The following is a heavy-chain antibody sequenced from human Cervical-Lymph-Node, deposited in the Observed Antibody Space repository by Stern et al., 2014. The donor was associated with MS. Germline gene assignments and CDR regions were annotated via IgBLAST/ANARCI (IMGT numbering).Heavy chain of an antibody. CDR2: IGTADDT. V-gene: IGHV3-13*01. J-gene: IGHJ4*02. CDR3: AVGVNGRLEY. D-gene: IGHD3-10*01. CDR1: GFTFRKYD. Sequence: EDQLVESGGGVIQGGGSLRLSCAASGFTFRKYDMHWVRQRLGEGLQWLSAIGTADDTFYPDSVKGRFTISRDDGANFLYLQMNGLRDDDTAVYYCAVGVNGRLEYWGQGTLVTVSS.